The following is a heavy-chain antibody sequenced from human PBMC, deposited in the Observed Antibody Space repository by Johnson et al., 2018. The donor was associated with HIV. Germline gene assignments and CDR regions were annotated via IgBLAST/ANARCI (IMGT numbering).Heavy chain of an antibody. J-gene: IGHJ3*02. V-gene: IGHV3-7*01. CDR2: IKKDGSDK. D-gene: IGHD6-19*01. CDR3: ARDQRSSGLNDQTDAVDI. Sequence: EQLVESGGGLVQPGGSLRLSCVASGFTFSSYWMSWVRQAPGKGLEWVANIKKDGSDKYYVDSVKGRFTISRDNAKSSLYVQMNSLRAEDTAVYYCARDQRSSGLNDQTDAVDIWGQGTMVTVSS. CDR1: GFTFSSYW.